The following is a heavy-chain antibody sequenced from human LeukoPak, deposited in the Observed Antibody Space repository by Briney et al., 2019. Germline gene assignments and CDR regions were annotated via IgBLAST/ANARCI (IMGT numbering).Heavy chain of an antibody. CDR1: GFTFDDYA. V-gene: IGHV3-9*01. D-gene: IGHD6-19*01. J-gene: IGHJ4*02. Sequence: GRSLRLSCAASGFTFDDYAMHRVRQAPGKGLEWVSGISWNSGSIGYADSVKGRFTISRDNAKNSLYLQMNSLRAEDTALYYCAKDRRRAVAGLFDYWGQGTLVTVSS. CDR3: AKDRRRAVAGLFDY. CDR2: ISWNSGSI.